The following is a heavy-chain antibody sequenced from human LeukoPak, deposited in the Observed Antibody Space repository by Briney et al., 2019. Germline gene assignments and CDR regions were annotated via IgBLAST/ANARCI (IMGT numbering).Heavy chain of an antibody. CDR1: GGSISSYY. J-gene: IGHJ4*02. D-gene: IGHD2-21*02. CDR2: IYYSGST. Sequence: SETLSLTCTVSGGSISSYYWSWIRQPPGKGLEWIGYIYYSGSTNYNPSLKSRVTISVDTSKNQFSLKLSSVTAADTAVYYCARVVVVTATDITFDYWGQGTLVTVSS. CDR3: ARVVVVTATDITFDY. V-gene: IGHV4-59*01.